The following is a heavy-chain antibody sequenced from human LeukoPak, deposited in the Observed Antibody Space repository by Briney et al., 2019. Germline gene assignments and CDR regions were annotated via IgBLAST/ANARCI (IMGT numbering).Heavy chain of an antibody. V-gene: IGHV3-48*01. D-gene: IGHD3-3*01. Sequence: GGSLGLSCAASGFTFSSYSMNWVRQAPGKGLEWVSYISSSSSTIYYADSVKGRLTISRDNAKNSLYLQMNSLRAEDTAVYYCARDGPYYDFWSGYYSLDYWGQGTLVTVSS. J-gene: IGHJ4*02. CDR2: ISSSSSTI. CDR3: ARDGPYYDFWSGYYSLDY. CDR1: GFTFSSYS.